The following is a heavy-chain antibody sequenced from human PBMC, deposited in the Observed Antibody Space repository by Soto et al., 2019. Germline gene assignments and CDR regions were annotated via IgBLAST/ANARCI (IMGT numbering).Heavy chain of an antibody. V-gene: IGHV3-15*01. CDR2: IKSKTDGGTT. CDR3: TTRLWFGEPHTLGMDV. Sequence: EEQLVESGGGWVKPGGSLRVSCAASGFTFSHAWMSWVRQAPGKGLEWVGRIKSKTDGGTTDYAAPVKGRFTISRDDPKNTLYLQTNSLKTEDTAVYYCTTRLWFGEPHTLGMDVWGQGTTVTVSS. CDR1: GFTFSHAW. D-gene: IGHD3-10*01. J-gene: IGHJ6*02.